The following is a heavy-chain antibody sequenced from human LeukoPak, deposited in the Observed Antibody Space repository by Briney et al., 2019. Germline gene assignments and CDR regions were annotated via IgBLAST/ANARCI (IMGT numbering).Heavy chain of an antibody. Sequence: PSETLSLTCAVYGGSFSGYYWSWIRQPPGKGLEWIGEINHSGSTNYNPSLKSRVTISVDTSKNQFSLKLSSVTAADTAVYYCARGRGYCSGGSCYSGPTSYYYYYYGMDVWGQGTTVTVSS. J-gene: IGHJ6*02. CDR2: INHSGST. CDR1: GGSFSGYY. CDR3: ARGRGYCSGGSCYSGPTSYYYYYYGMDV. D-gene: IGHD2-15*01. V-gene: IGHV4-34*01.